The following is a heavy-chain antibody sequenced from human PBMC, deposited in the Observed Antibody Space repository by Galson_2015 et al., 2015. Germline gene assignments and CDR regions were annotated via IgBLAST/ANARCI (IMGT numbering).Heavy chain of an antibody. CDR3: ARDQGYSYHY. V-gene: IGHV3-74*01. CDR1: GFTFSSSW. CDR2: IKGDGSGT. D-gene: IGHD5-18*01. Sequence: SLRLSCAASGFTFSSSWMHWVRQAPGKGLVWVSRIKGDGSGTTYADSVKGRFTISRDNAKSTLYLQMNSLRAEDTAVYYCARDQGYSYHYWGQGTLVTASS. J-gene: IGHJ4*02.